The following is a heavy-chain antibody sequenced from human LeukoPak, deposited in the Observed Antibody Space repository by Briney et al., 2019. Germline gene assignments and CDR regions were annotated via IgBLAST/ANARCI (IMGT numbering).Heavy chain of an antibody. Sequence: SETLSLTCTVSGGSISSSSYYWGWIRQPPGKGLEWIGSIYYSGSTYYNPSLKSRVTISVDTSKNQFSLKLSSVTAADTAVYYCARHGAYCSSTSCRWARFDPWGQGTLVTVSS. J-gene: IGHJ5*02. V-gene: IGHV4-39*01. CDR1: GGSISSSSYY. D-gene: IGHD2-2*01. CDR2: IYYSGST. CDR3: ARHGAYCSSTSCRWARFDP.